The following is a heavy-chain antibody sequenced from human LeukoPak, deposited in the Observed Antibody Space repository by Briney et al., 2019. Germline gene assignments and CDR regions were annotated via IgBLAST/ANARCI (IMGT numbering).Heavy chain of an antibody. CDR1: GFTVSSNY. J-gene: IGHJ4*02. D-gene: IGHD3-10*01. CDR3: AIDTTYYYGSGSSYFDY. Sequence: PGGSLRLSCAASGFTVSSNYMTWVRQAPGKGLEWVSLIYSDGTTYYADSVKGRFTISRDNSKNTLYLQMNSLRAEDTAIYYCAIDTTYYYGSGSSYFDYWGQGTLVTVSS. V-gene: IGHV3-53*01. CDR2: IYSDGTT.